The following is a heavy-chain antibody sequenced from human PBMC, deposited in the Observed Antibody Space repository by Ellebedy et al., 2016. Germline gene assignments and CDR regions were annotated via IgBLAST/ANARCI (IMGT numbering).Heavy chain of an antibody. D-gene: IGHD1-7*01. CDR2: ISGSGVRS. CDR1: GLNISRYA. Sequence: GGSLRLSCAASGLNISRYALTRVRQAPGKGLEWVSGISGSGVRSHYADSVKGRFTISRDNSKNTVYLQMNSLRAEDTALYYCAKDIELELPCYFDYWGQGTLVTVSS. V-gene: IGHV3-23*01. J-gene: IGHJ4*02. CDR3: AKDIELELPCYFDY.